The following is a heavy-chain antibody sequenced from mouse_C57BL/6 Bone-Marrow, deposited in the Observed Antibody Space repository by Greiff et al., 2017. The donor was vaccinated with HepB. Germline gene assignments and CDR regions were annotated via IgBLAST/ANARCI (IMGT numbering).Heavy chain of an antibody. CDR3: ARVRLYDGSRLYAMDY. CDR1: GYTFTSYW. Sequence: VQLQQPGAELVMPGASVKLSCKASGYTFTSYWMHWVKQRPGQGLEWIGEIDPSDSYTNYNQQFKGKSTLTVDKSSSTAYMQLSSLTSEDSAVYYCARVRLYDGSRLYAMDYWGKGTSVTGAS. V-gene: IGHV1-69*01. J-gene: IGHJ4*01. D-gene: IGHD1-1*01. CDR2: IDPSDSYT.